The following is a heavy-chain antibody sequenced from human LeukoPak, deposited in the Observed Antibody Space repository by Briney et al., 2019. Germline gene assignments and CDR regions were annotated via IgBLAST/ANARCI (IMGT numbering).Heavy chain of an antibody. J-gene: IGHJ3*02. V-gene: IGHV1-18*01. CDR1: GYTFTSFG. Sequence: ASVKVSCKASGYTFTSFGISWVRQAPGQGLEWMGWISAYNGNTDYAQKLQGRVTMTIDTSTSTAYMELRSLRSDDTAMYYCARDVGLVVIHHDAFDIWGQGTMVTVSS. CDR3: ARDVGLVVIHHDAFDI. D-gene: IGHD3-22*01. CDR2: ISAYNGNT.